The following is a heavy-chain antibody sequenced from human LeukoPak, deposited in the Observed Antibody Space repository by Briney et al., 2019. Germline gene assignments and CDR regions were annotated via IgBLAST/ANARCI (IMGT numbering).Heavy chain of an antibody. Sequence: SETLSLTCTVSGGSISSYMWNWIRQPPGMKLEWIGSIYTSGSTNYNPSLKSRVTMSVDTSKNQFSLRLTSVTAADTAVYYCARLPRNDYADHPFDYWGQGTLVTVSS. V-gene: IGHV4-4*09. CDR1: GGSISSYM. J-gene: IGHJ4*02. CDR3: ARLPRNDYADHPFDY. CDR2: IYTSGST. D-gene: IGHD4-17*01.